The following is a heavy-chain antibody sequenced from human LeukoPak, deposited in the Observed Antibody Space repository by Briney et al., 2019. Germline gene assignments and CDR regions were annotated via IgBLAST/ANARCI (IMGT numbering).Heavy chain of an antibody. CDR3: ARDIYYYDSSGSRVFDY. Sequence: PSETLSLTCTVSGGSISSGSYYWSWIRQPAGKGLEWIGRIYTSGSTNYNPSLKSRVTISVDTSKNQFSLKLSSVTAADTAVYYCARDIYYYDSSGSRVFDYWGQGTLVTVSS. D-gene: IGHD3-22*01. CDR2: IYTSGST. J-gene: IGHJ4*02. CDR1: GGSISSGSYY. V-gene: IGHV4-61*02.